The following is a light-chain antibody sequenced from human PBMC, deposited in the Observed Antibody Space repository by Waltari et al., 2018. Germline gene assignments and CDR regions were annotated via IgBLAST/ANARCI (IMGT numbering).Light chain of an antibody. CDR3: QQYINWPPT. J-gene: IGKJ1*01. CDR1: QSVSDR. V-gene: IGKV3-15*01. CDR2: TTS. Sequence: DIVMTQSPATLSVSPGERATLSCRASQSVSDRLAWYQQKPGQPPRLLMYTTSISATGFPARFSGSGSGTEFTLTISSLQSEDFAVYYCQQYINWPPTFGQGTKVEV.